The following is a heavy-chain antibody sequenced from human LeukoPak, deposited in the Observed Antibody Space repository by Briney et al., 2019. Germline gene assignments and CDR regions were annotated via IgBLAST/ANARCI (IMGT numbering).Heavy chain of an antibody. D-gene: IGHD7-27*01. J-gene: IGHJ4*02. CDR1: GYTFTSYD. Sequence: ASVKVSCKASGYTFTSYDINWVRQATGQGFEWMGWMSSNSDNTGYAQKFQGRVTMTRSTSMSTAYMELSRLRSEDTAVYYCARGPPNWGFDYWGQGTLVTVSS. CDR2: MSSNSDNT. V-gene: IGHV1-8*01. CDR3: ARGPPNWGFDY.